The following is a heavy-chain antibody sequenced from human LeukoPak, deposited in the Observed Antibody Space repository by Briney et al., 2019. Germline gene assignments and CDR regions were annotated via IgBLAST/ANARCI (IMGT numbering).Heavy chain of an antibody. CDR1: GFTFSSYG. CDR2: IRYDGSNK. D-gene: IGHD1-14*01. J-gene: IGHJ4*02. Sequence: GGSLRLSCAASGFTFSSYGMHWVRQAPGKGLEWVAFIRYDGSNKYYADSVKGRFTISRDNAKNSLYLQMNSLRAEDTAVYYCARGTRLPKSYFDYWGQGTLVTVSS. CDR3: ARGTRLPKSYFDY. V-gene: IGHV3-30*02.